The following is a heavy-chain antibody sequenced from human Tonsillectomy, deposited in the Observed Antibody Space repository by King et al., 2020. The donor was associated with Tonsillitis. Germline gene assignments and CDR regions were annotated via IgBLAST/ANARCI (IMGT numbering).Heavy chain of an antibody. CDR2: FSGSGSST. CDR1: GFTFSSSA. J-gene: IGHJ3*02. Sequence: VQLVESGGGFAQSGGSLRLSCASSGFTFSSSAMSWVRQAPGEGLEWVSLFSGSGSSTYYTDSVKGRFTISSDNSKNTVYLRMSSLRAEDSAAYYCAKGDAYDIWGQGTTVTVSS. V-gene: IGHV3-23*04. CDR3: AKGDAYDI.